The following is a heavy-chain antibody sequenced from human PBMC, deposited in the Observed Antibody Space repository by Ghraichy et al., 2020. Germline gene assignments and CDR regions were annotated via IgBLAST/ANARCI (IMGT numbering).Heavy chain of an antibody. D-gene: IGHD3-3*01. CDR2: ISGSGGST. J-gene: IGHJ4*02. CDR1: GFTFSSYA. V-gene: IGHV3-23*01. Sequence: GGSLRLSCEASGFTFSSYAMSWVRQAPGKGLEWVSAISGSGGSTYYADSVKGRFTNSRDNSKNTLYLQMNSLRAEDTAVYYCAKAETYWSGIDYWGQGTLVTVSS. CDR3: AKAETYWSGIDY.